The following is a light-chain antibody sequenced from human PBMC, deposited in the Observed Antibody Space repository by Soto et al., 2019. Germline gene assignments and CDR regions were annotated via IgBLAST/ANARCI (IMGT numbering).Light chain of an antibody. J-gene: IGKJ1*01. V-gene: IGKV3-20*01. Sequence: EIVLTQSPGTLSLSPGERATLSCRASQSFNSIYLAWYQQKPGQAPRLLIYGASSRATGIPDRFSGSWSWTDFTLTISRLEPEDFAVYYCHQYDSWTFGQGTKVDIK. CDR1: QSFNSIY. CDR3: HQYDSWT. CDR2: GAS.